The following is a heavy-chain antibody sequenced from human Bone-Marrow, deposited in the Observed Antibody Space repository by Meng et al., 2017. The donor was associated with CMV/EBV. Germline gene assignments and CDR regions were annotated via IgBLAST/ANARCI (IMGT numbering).Heavy chain of an antibody. Sequence: GESLKISCAASGFTFSSYAMSWVRQAPGKGLEWVSAISGSGGSTYYADSVKGRFTISRDNAKNSLYLQMNRLRAEDTAVYYCARDGFQCFGYDFYFDYWGQGALVTVSS. D-gene: IGHD5-12*01. CDR3: ARDGFQCFGYDFYFDY. CDR2: ISGSGGST. CDR1: GFTFSSYA. V-gene: IGHV3-23*01. J-gene: IGHJ4*02.